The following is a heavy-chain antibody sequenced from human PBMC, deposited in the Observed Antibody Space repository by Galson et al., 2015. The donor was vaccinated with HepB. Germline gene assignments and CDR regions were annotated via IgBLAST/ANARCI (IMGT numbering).Heavy chain of an antibody. V-gene: IGHV1-18*04. CDR2: ISAYNGNT. CDR1: GYTFTSYG. CDR3: ARVGANSSGWYWGYYYYGMDV. Sequence: SVKVSCKASGYTFTSYGISWVRQAPGQGLEWMGWISAYNGNTNYAQKLQGGVTMTTDTSTSTAYMELRSLRSDDTAVYYCARVGANSSGWYWGYYYYGMDVWGQGTTVTVSS. J-gene: IGHJ6*02. D-gene: IGHD6-19*01.